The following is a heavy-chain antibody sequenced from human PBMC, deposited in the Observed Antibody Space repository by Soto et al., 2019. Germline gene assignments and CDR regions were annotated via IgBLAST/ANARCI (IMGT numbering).Heavy chain of an antibody. CDR2: IIPIFGTA. D-gene: IGHD5-12*01. Sequence: QVQLVQSGAEVKKPGSSVKVSCKASGGTFSSYAISWVRQAPGQGLEWMGGIIPIFGTANYAQKFQGRVTITADECTSTAYMELSSLRSEDTAVYYCARGWWLRRGGDYYYGMDVWGQGTTVTVSS. CDR3: ARGWWLRRGGDYYYGMDV. J-gene: IGHJ6*02. CDR1: GGTFSSYA. V-gene: IGHV1-69*01.